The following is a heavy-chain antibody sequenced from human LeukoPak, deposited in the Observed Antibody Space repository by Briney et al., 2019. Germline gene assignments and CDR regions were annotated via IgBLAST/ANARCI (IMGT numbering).Heavy chain of an antibody. J-gene: IGHJ4*02. V-gene: IGHV2-70*17. D-gene: IGHD1-26*01. CDR2: IDWDDAT. CDR3: ARIGTYYGGYFDY. CDR1: GFSLTSEGMC. Sequence: SGPTLVNPTQTLTLTCTFSGFSLTSEGMCMTWIRQPSGKVLEWLARIDWDDATFYSTSLMPRLTITKATSTTQVVLTMTDMDPVDTATYCCARIGTYYGGYFDYWGEGILVTVSS.